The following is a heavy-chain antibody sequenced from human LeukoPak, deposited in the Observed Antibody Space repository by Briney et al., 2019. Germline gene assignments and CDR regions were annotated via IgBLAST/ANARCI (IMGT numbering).Heavy chain of an antibody. Sequence: GGSLRLSCAASGFTFSNAWMNWVRQAPGKGLEWVGRIKTKTDGGTTDYAAPVKGRFTISRDDSKNTLYLQMNSLKTEDTAVYYCARDWGSSWYEDWFDPWGQGTLVTVSS. CDR2: IKTKTDGGTT. J-gene: IGHJ5*02. CDR3: ARDWGSSWYEDWFDP. CDR1: GFTFSNAW. V-gene: IGHV3-15*07. D-gene: IGHD6-13*01.